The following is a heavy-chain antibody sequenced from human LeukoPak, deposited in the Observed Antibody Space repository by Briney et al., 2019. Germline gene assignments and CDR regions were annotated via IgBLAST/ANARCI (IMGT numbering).Heavy chain of an antibody. J-gene: IGHJ4*02. D-gene: IGHD3-10*01. CDR1: GGSISSSSYY. V-gene: IGHV4-39*01. CDR2: IYYRGST. Sequence: PSETLSLTCTVSGGSISSSSYYWDWIRQSPGKGLEWIGSIYYRGSTYYNASLKSRVTISVDTSKNQFSLKLNSVTAADTAVYYCARRNSGLDYWGQGTLVTVSS. CDR3: ARRNSGLDY.